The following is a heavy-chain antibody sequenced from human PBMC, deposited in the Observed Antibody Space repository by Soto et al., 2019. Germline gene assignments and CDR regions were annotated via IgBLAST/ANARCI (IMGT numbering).Heavy chain of an antibody. J-gene: IGHJ4*02. D-gene: IGHD3-10*01. CDR2: ISGSGDST. CDR3: ATPGGSGSSHFDY. CDR1: GFTFTSYA. V-gene: IGHV3-23*01. Sequence: EVQLLESGGGLEQPGGSLRLSCAASGFTFTSYAMSWVRQAPGKGLEWVSAISGSGDSTYYADSVKGRFTISRDNSKNTLYLQMNSLRAEDTAVYYCATPGGSGSSHFDYWGQGTLVTVSS.